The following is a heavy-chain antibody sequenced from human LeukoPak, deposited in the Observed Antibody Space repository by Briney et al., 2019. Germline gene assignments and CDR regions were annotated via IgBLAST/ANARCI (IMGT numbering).Heavy chain of an antibody. Sequence: GGSLRLSCAASGFTFSNAWMSWVRQAPGKGLEWVGRIKSKTDGGTTDYAAPVKGRITISRDDSKNTLYLQMISLKTEDTAVYYCTTAMVRGVMFDYWGQGTLVTVSS. J-gene: IGHJ4*02. D-gene: IGHD3-10*01. V-gene: IGHV3-15*01. CDR2: IKSKTDGGTT. CDR3: TTAMVRGVMFDY. CDR1: GFTFSNAW.